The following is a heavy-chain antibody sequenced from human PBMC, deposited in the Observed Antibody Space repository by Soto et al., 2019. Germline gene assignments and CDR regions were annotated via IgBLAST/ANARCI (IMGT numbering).Heavy chain of an antibody. J-gene: IGHJ6*02. CDR1: GGTFSSYT. V-gene: IGHV1-18*01. CDR3: ASSDYSTLYYGMDV. Sequence: ASVKVSCKASGGTFSSYTISWVRQAPGQGLEWMGWISAYNGNTNYAQKLQGRVTMTTDTSTSTAYMELRSLRSDDTAVYYCASSDYSTLYYGMDVWGQGTTVTVSS. D-gene: IGHD4-4*01. CDR2: ISAYNGNT.